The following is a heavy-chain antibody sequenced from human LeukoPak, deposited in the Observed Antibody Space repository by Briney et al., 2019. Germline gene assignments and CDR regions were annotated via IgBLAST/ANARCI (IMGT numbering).Heavy chain of an antibody. V-gene: IGHV5-51*01. CDR1: GYSFIDYW. D-gene: IGHD2-2*01. J-gene: IGHJ6*02. Sequence: GESLKISCKGSGYSFIDYWIGWVRQMPGKGPEWMGIMFPGDSETKYNPSFQGQVTISVDKSISTAYLQWSSLKASDTAMYYCARHGLQGCSGTRCFKSYYYYGMDVWGQGTTVTVSS. CDR2: MFPGDSET. CDR3: ARHGLQGCSGTRCFKSYYYYGMDV.